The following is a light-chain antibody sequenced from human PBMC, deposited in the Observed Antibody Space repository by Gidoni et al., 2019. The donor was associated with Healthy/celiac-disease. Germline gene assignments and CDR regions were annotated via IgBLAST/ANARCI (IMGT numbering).Light chain of an antibody. J-gene: IGKJ1*01. CDR2: DAS. CDR1: QGISSA. V-gene: IGKV1D-13*01. CDR3: QQFNNYPRT. Sequence: AIQLTQSPSSLSASVGDRVTITCRASQGISSALAWYQQKPGKAPKILIYDASSLESGVTSRFSGSGSGTDFTLTISSLQPEDFATYDCQQFNNYPRTFGQGTKVEIK.